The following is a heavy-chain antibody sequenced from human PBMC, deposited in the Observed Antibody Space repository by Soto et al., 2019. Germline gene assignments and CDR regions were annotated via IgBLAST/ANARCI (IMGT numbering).Heavy chain of an antibody. CDR2: IGVGSGNR. D-gene: IGHD2-8*01. CDR3: AALGVNFDQ. V-gene: IGHV1-58*01. J-gene: IGHJ4*02. Sequence: GASVKVSCEASGFTFTSSAVQWVRQARGQRLEWIGWIGVGSGNRHYAQKFQERVTITMDMSTNTAYMELSSLRSEDTAVYYCAALGVNFDQWGQGPMVTV. CDR1: GFTFTSSA.